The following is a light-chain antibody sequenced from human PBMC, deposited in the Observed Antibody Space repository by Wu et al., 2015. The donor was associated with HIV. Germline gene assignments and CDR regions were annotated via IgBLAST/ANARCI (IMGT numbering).Light chain of an antibody. CDR2: GAS. CDR1: QSVSSSY. Sequence: EIVLTQSPGTLSLSPGERATLSCRASQSVSSSYLAWYQQKPGKAPRLLIYGASSRATGIPDRFSGSGSGTDFTLTISSLEPEDFAVYYCQQRSNWPPTFGQGTKVEIK. CDR3: QQRSNWPPT. J-gene: IGKJ1*01. V-gene: IGKV3D-20*02.